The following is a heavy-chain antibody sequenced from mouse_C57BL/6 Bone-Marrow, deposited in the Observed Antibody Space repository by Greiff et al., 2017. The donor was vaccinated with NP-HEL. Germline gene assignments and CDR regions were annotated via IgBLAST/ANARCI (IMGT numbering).Heavy chain of an antibody. V-gene: IGHV1-81*01. D-gene: IGHD1-1*01. CDR2: IYPRSGNT. CDR3: ARDEDYYASSFSWFAY. J-gene: IGHJ3*01. CDR1: GYTFTSYG. Sequence: VKLVESGAELARPGASVKLSCKASGYTFTSYGISWVKQRTGQGLEWIGEIYPRSGNTYYNEKFKGKATLTADKSSSTAYMELRSLTSEDSAVYFCARDEDYYASSFSWFAYWGQGTLVTVSA.